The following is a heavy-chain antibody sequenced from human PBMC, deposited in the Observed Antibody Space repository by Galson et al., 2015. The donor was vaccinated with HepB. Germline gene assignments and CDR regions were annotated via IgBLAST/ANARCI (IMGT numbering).Heavy chain of an antibody. V-gene: IGHV2-5*02. CDR1: GFSLSTSEVG. CDR3: GHRREDSRFYYDQY. D-gene: IGHD3-22*01. Sequence: PALVKPTQTLTLTCTFSGFSLSTSEVGVTWIRQPPGKALEWLALIYWDDDKRYSPSLKSRLTITKDTSKNQVVLTMTNMDPVDTATYYCGHRREDSRFYYDQYWGQGTMVTVSS. CDR2: IYWDDDK. J-gene: IGHJ4*02.